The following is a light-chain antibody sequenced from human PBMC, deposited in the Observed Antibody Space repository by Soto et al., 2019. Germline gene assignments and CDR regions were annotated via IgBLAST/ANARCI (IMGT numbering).Light chain of an antibody. CDR1: SSDVGGYNY. CDR2: DVS. J-gene: IGLJ1*01. V-gene: IGLV2-8*01. CDR3: SSYAGTNIHYV. Sequence: SVLTQPPSASGSPGQSVTISCNRTSSDVGGYNYVSWYQQHPGKAPKLMIYDVSKRPSGVPDRFSGSKSGNTASLTVSGLQAEDEADYYCSSYAGTNIHYVFGTGTKVTVL.